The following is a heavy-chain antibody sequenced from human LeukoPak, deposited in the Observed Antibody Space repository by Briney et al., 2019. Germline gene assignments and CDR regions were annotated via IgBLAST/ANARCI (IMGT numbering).Heavy chain of an antibody. V-gene: IGHV4-34*01. D-gene: IGHD6-19*01. Sequence: SETLSLTCAVYGGSFSGYYWSWIRQPPGKGLEWIGEINHSGSTNYNPSLKSRVTISVDTSKNQFSLKLSSVTAADTAVYYSARGRLGGWRPSPCYFDLWGRGTLDTVSS. CDR1: GGSFSGYY. CDR2: INHSGST. CDR3: ARGRLGGWRPSPCYFDL. J-gene: IGHJ2*01.